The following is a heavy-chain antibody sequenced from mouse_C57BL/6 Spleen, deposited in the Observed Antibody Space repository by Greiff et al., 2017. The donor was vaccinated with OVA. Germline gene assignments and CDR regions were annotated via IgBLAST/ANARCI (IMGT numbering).Heavy chain of an antibody. CDR1: GYTFTSYW. D-gene: IGHD1-1*01. CDR3: AQLRDYFDY. Sequence: VQLQQSGAELVKPGASVKLSCKASGYTFTSYWMHWVKQRPGQGLEWIGMIHPNSGSTNYNEKFKSKATLTVDKSSSTACMQLSSLTSEDSAVYYCAQLRDYFDYWGQGTTLTVSS. J-gene: IGHJ2*01. V-gene: IGHV1-64*01. CDR2: IHPNSGST.